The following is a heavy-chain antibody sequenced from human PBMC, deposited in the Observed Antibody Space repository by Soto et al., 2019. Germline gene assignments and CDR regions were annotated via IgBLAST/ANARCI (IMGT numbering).Heavy chain of an antibody. V-gene: IGHV1-69*01. Sequence: QVQLVQSGAEVKKPGSSVKVSCKASGGTFSSYAISWVRQAPGQGLEWMGGIIPIFCTANYAQKFQGRVTITADEYTSTAYMERSSLRSEDTAVYYCARGSGRYYDFWSGYPHLRFDPWGQGTLVTVSS. CDR3: ARGSGRYYDFWSGYPHLRFDP. J-gene: IGHJ5*02. CDR2: IIPIFCTA. CDR1: GGTFSSYA. D-gene: IGHD3-3*01.